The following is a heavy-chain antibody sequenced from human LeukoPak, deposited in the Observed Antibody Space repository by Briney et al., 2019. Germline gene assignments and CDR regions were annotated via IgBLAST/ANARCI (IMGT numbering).Heavy chain of an antibody. D-gene: IGHD3-22*01. CDR3: ARNRLVTMIQGDFDY. V-gene: IGHV1-18*04. Sequence: GASVKVSCKASGYTFTGYYMHWVRQAPGQGLEWMGWISAYNGNTNYAQKLQGRVTMTTDTSTSTAYMELRSLRSDDTAVYYCARNRLVTMIQGDFDYWGQGTLVTVSS. J-gene: IGHJ4*02. CDR1: GYTFTGYY. CDR2: ISAYNGNT.